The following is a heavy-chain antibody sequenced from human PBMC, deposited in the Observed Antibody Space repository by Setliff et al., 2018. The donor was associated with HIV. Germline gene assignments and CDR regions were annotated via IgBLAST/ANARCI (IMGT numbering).Heavy chain of an antibody. CDR1: GYTSTKYG. CDR2: TSANNGSS. CDR3: ARVRERVTIFGVVRDFDS. J-gene: IGHJ4*02. D-gene: IGHD3-3*01. V-gene: IGHV1-18*01. Sequence: ASVKVSCKSSGYTSTKYGITWVRQAPGQGLEWMGWTSANNGSSYFAQKLQDRVTMTSDTSTSTAYMELRSLRSDDTAVYYCARVRERVTIFGVVRDFDSWGQGTLVTVSS.